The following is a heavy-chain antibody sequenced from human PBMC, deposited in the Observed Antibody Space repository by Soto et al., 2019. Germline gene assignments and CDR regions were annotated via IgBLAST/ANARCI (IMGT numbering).Heavy chain of an antibody. CDR2: IDGSGGDT. D-gene: IGHD2-15*01. CDR3: VKETVAAAYVETSPFDF. Sequence: EVQLLESGGGLVQPGGSLRLSCAASGFTFSSYAMGWVRQAPGTGLDWVSVIDGSGGDTSFADSVKGRFTISRDNSKNTLYLHMNSLRAEDTARYSCVKETVAAAYVETSPFDFWGQGTLVTVAS. V-gene: IGHV3-23*01. J-gene: IGHJ4*02. CDR1: GFTFSSYA.